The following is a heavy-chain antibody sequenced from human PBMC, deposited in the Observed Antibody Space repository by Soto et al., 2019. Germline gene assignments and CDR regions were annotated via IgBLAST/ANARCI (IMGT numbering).Heavy chain of an antibody. Sequence: SETLSLTCAVYGGSFSGYYWSWIRQPPGKGLEWIGEINHSGSTNYNPSLKSRVTISVDTSKNQFSLKLSSVTAADTAVYYCARPRLAVAGTRWFDPWGQGTLVTVSS. V-gene: IGHV4-34*01. CDR1: GGSFSGYY. D-gene: IGHD6-19*01. CDR2: INHSGST. CDR3: ARPRLAVAGTRWFDP. J-gene: IGHJ5*02.